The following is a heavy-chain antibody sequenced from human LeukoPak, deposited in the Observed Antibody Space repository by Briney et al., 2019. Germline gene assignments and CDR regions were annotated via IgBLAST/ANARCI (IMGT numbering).Heavy chain of an antibody. CDR3: ARVRRYCSSTSCYHFDY. D-gene: IGHD2-2*01. CDR1: GFTFSSYS. Sequence: GGSLRLSCAASGFTFSSYSMNWVRQAPGKGLEWVSSISSSSSYIYYADSVKGRFTISRDNAKNSLYLQMNSLRAEDTAVYYCARVRRYCSSTSCYHFDYWGQGTLVTVSS. V-gene: IGHV3-21*01. J-gene: IGHJ4*02. CDR2: ISSSSSYI.